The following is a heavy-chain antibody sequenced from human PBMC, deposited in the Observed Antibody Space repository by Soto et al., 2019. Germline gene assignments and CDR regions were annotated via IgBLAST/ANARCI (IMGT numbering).Heavy chain of an antibody. V-gene: IGHV1-18*01. Sequence: QVQLVQSGAEVKKPGASVKVSCKASGYTFTSYGISWVRQAPGQGLEWMGWISAYNGNTNYAQKLQGRVTMTTDTSTSPAYMELSSLGSDDTPVYYCPRDYYCGAGSTYYYYGMDVWGQGTTVTVSS. CDR2: ISAYNGNT. CDR1: GYTFTSYG. D-gene: IGHD3-10*01. J-gene: IGHJ6*02. CDR3: PRDYYCGAGSTYYYYGMDV.